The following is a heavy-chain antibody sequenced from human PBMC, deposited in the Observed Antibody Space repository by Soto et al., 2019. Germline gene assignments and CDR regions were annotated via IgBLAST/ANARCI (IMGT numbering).Heavy chain of an antibody. V-gene: IGHV3-9*01. Sequence: GGSLRLSCAASGFAFDEYAMHWVRQAPGKGLEWVSGISWNSGSIGYADSVKGRFTISRDNAKNSLYLQMNSLRAEDTALYYCVRNRGWFDYWGQGTLVTVSS. D-gene: IGHD6-19*01. CDR3: VRNRGWFDY. CDR1: GFAFDEYA. J-gene: IGHJ4*02. CDR2: ISWNSGSI.